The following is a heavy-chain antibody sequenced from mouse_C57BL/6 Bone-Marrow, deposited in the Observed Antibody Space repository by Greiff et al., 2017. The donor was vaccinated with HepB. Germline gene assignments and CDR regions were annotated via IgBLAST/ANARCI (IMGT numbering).Heavy chain of an antibody. V-gene: IGHV5-4*01. D-gene: IGHD1-1*01. CDR2: ISDGGSYT. J-gene: IGHJ4*01. Sequence: VMLVESGGGLVKPGGSLKLSCAASGFTFSSYAMSWVRQTPEKRLEWVATISDGGSYTYYPDNVKGRFTISRDNAKNNLYLQMSHLKSEDTAMYYCARDDYGSSYGYYAMDYWGQGTSVTVSS. CDR3: ARDDYGSSYGYYAMDY. CDR1: GFTFSSYA.